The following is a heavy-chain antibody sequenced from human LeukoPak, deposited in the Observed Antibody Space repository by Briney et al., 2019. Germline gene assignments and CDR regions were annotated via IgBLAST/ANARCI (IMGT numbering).Heavy chain of an antibody. CDR2: ISSSSRYI. Sequence: GGSLRPACAASGFTFSSYSMNWVRQAPGKGRGWVSSISSSSRYIYYADSVKGRFTISRDNAKNSLYLQMNRLSAEDTAVYYCASSGDRSDSYYGMDVWGKGTPVTVSS. J-gene: IGHJ6*04. CDR1: GFTFSSYS. D-gene: IGHD6-19*01. CDR3: ASSGDRSDSYYGMDV. V-gene: IGHV3-21*01.